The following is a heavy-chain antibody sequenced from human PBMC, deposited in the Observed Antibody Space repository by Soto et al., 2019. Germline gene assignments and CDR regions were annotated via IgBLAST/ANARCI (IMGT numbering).Heavy chain of an antibody. J-gene: IGHJ6*02. Sequence: SETLSLTCTVSGGSISSGGYYWSWIRQHPGKGLEWIGYIYYSGSTYYNPSLKSRVTISVDTSKNQFSLKLSSVTAADTAVYYCARDGKIRFLEWSPKRHAAYGMDVWGQGTTVTVSS. CDR2: IYYSGST. CDR1: GGSISSGGYY. V-gene: IGHV4-31*03. D-gene: IGHD3-3*01. CDR3: ARDGKIRFLEWSPKRHAAYGMDV.